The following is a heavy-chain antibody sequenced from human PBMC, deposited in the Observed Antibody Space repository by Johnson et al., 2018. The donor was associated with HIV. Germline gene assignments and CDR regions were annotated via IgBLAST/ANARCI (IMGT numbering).Heavy chain of an antibody. D-gene: IGHD1-26*01. Sequence: QVQLVESGGGVVQPGRSLRLSCAASGFTFSSYAMHWVRQAPGKGLEWVAVIWYDGSNKYYAASVKGRFTISRDHAKNSLYLQMNSRRAEDTAVYYCARDLGGSYSGLDAFDIWGQGTMVTVSS. CDR2: IWYDGSNK. J-gene: IGHJ3*02. CDR1: GFTFSSYA. CDR3: ARDLGGSYSGLDAFDI. V-gene: IGHV3-30-3*01.